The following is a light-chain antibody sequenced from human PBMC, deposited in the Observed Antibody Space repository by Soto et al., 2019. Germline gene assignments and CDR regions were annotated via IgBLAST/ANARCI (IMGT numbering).Light chain of an antibody. Sequence: EIVMTQSPXTLSVSPGERATLSCRASQSVSSNLAWYQQKPGQAPRLLIYGASTRATGIPARFSGSRSGTEFTLTISSLQSEDFAVYYCQQYNNWPPYTFGQGTKVEIK. CDR3: QQYNNWPPYT. J-gene: IGKJ2*01. CDR2: GAS. CDR1: QSVSSN. V-gene: IGKV3-15*01.